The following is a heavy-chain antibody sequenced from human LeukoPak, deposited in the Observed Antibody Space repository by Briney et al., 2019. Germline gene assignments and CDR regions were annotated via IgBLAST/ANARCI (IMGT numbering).Heavy chain of an antibody. D-gene: IGHD6-6*01. CDR3: AREDLVLHYFDY. Sequence: PGGSLRLSCAASGFSIRSNYMSWVRPAPGKGLEWVSIVYASGNTYYSDSVKGRFTISRDNSKNTLYLQMNSLRAEDTAVYYCAREDLVLHYFDYWGQGTLVTVSS. CDR2: VYASGNT. J-gene: IGHJ4*02. CDR1: GFSIRSNY. V-gene: IGHV3-53*01.